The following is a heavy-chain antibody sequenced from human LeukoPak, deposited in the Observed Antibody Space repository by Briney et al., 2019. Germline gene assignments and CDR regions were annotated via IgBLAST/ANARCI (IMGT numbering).Heavy chain of an antibody. D-gene: IGHD7-27*01. V-gene: IGHV1-8*01. Sequence: ASVKVSCQASGYTFTTHDINWVRQATGQGVEWLGWMSPNNGDTGYAQKFQGRVTMTSDSSISTAYMELSSLRSEDTAIYYCVRTPPNWGFDYWGQGTLVTVSS. CDR1: GYTFTTHD. J-gene: IGHJ4*02. CDR2: MSPNNGDT. CDR3: VRTPPNWGFDY.